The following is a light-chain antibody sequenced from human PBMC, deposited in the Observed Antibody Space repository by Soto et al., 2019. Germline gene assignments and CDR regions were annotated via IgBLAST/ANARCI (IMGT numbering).Light chain of an antibody. Sequence: EIVLTQSPGTLSLSPGRRPPPFSRAIQSFPPTSLAWYQQRPGQAPRLLIYGASNRASGIPERFSGSGSGTDFTLTINRLEPEDSAVYFCQQYGSSPGFTFGGGTKIEIK. J-gene: IGKJ4*01. CDR1: QSFPPTS. CDR2: GAS. CDR3: QQYGSSPGFT. V-gene: IGKV3-20*01.